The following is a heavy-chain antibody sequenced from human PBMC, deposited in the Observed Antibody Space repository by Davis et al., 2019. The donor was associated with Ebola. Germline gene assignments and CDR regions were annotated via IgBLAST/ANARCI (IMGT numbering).Heavy chain of an antibody. V-gene: IGHV4-59*01. CDR1: GGSISSYY. J-gene: IGHJ4*02. D-gene: IGHD6-19*01. Sequence: MPSETLSLTCTVSGGSISSYYWSWIRQPPGKGLEWIGYIYYSGSTNYNPSLKSRVTISVDTSKNQFSLKLSSVTAADTAVYYCARGGIAVAGFDYWGQGTLVTVS. CDR3: ARGGIAVAGFDY. CDR2: IYYSGST.